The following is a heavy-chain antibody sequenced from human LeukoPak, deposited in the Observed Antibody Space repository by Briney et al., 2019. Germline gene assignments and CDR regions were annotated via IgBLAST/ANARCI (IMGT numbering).Heavy chain of an antibody. CDR1: GFTFSSYA. V-gene: IGHV3-23*01. Sequence: GGSLRLSCAASGFTFSSYAMSWVRQAPGKGLEWVSGISGNGDTTYYADSVKGRFTISRDNSKNTLYLQMNSLRAEDTAVYYCAKGRQARWLQSLFDYWGQGTLVTVSS. CDR2: ISGNGDTT. J-gene: IGHJ4*02. CDR3: AKGRQARWLQSLFDY. D-gene: IGHD5-24*01.